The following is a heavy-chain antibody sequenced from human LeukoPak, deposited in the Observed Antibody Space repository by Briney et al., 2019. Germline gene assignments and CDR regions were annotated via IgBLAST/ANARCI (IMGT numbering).Heavy chain of an antibody. Sequence: GGSLRLSCAASGFTSSSYGMHWVRQAPGKGLEWVAVIWYGGSNKYYADSVKGRFTISRDNSKNTLYLQMNSLRAEDTAVYYCAKDRGEQLAADWGQGTLVTVSS. CDR1: GFTSSSYG. CDR2: IWYGGSNK. CDR3: AKDRGEQLAAD. D-gene: IGHD6-6*01. J-gene: IGHJ4*02. V-gene: IGHV3-30*02.